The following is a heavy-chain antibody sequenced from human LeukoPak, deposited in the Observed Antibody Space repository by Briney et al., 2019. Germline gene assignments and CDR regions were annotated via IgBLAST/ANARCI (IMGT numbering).Heavy chain of an antibody. CDR3: ARFSGSHFDY. CDR2: IYYSGST. CDR1: GGSISSYY. V-gene: IGHV4-59*01. J-gene: IGHJ4*02. Sequence: SETLSLTCTVSGGSISSYYWSWIQQPPGKGLEWIGYIYYSGSTNYNPSLKSRVTISVDTSKNQFSLKLSSVTAADTAVYYCARFSGSHFDYWGQGTLVTVSS. D-gene: IGHD1-26*01.